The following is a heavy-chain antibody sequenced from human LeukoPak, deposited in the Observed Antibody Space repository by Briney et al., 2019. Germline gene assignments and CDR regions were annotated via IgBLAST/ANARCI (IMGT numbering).Heavy chain of an antibody. V-gene: IGHV3-7*01. CDR2: IKKDGSEE. CDR3: ASFPHNMVRDLQFYYYGMDV. Sequence: PGGSLRLSCAASGFTFSSYWMSWVRQAPGKGLEWGANIKKDGSEEYYVDSVKGRFTISRDNAKNSLYLQMNSLRVEDTAVYYCASFPHNMVRDLQFYYYGMDVWGQGTTVTVSS. J-gene: IGHJ6*02. D-gene: IGHD3-10*01. CDR1: GFTFSSYW.